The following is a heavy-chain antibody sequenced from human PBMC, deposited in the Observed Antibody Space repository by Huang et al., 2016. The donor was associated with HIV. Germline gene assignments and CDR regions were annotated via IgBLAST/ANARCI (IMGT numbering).Heavy chain of an antibody. Sequence: QVQLVQSVSELKKPGASVKVSCKASGYTFTSYAMNWVRQAPGHGLEWMGWINTNTGNPTYAQAFTGRFVFSLDTSVSTAYLQSSSLKAEDTAVYYCVRGLQRVGLDYWGQGTLVTVSS. D-gene: IGHD1-1*01. V-gene: IGHV7-4-1*02. CDR2: INTNTGNP. CDR3: VRGLQRVGLDY. J-gene: IGHJ4*02. CDR1: GYTFTSYA.